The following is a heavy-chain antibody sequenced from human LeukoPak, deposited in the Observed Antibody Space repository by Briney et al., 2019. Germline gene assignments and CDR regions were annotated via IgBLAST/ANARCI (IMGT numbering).Heavy chain of an antibody. CDR1: GGSIRSNSYY. CDR3: ARPHFYFGSGSYYYVDY. V-gene: IGHV4-39*01. D-gene: IGHD3-10*01. J-gene: IGHJ4*02. Sequence: SETLSLTCTVSGGSIRSNSYYCGWIRQPPRKRLERIGDVFYTGTTSYNPSLKSRVTMSVDTSKNQFSLNLSSVTAADTAVYYCARPHFYFGSGSYYYVDYWGQGTLVTVSS. CDR2: VFYTGTT.